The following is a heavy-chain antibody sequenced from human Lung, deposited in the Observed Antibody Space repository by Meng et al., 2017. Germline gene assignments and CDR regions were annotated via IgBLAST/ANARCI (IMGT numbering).Heavy chain of an antibody. CDR2: IDPKSGDT. J-gene: IGHJ4*02. V-gene: IGHV1-2*06. D-gene: IGHD6-13*01. CDR3: ARDEDISAAGKLFGDY. Sequence: QVERVQAGAEVKKPGASVKVSCKPSGYNFPDYYIHWGRLAPGQGLEWMGHIDPKSGDTRYAQKFQGRVTMTGDTSIGTAYMELTGLRSDDTALYYCARDEDISAAGKLFGDYWGQGTLVTVSS. CDR1: GYNFPDYY.